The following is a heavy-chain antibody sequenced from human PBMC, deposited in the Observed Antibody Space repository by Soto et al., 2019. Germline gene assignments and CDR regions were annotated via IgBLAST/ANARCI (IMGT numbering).Heavy chain of an antibody. J-gene: IGHJ6*02. CDR2: INSGNGDT. CDR3: VRDQRVLTRKENYYCGMDI. CDR1: GYSFSTHA. V-gene: IGHV1-3*01. Sequence: QVQVVQSGAEVKKPGASVKVSCKAFGYSFSTHALHWVRQAPGQRLEWMGWINSGNGDTKYSQTFQNRVTISRDISASTAYMELSSLRSEDTAVYYCVRDQRVLTRKENYYCGMDIWGQGTTVTVSS. D-gene: IGHD2-21*02.